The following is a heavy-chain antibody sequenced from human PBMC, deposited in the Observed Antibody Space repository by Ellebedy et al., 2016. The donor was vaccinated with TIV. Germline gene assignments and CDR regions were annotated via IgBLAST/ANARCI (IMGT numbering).Heavy chain of an antibody. V-gene: IGHV1-69*13. CDR2: LIPILGTS. CDR3: VRAYDVLTAYYSFDY. CDR1: GGTFSTYG. Sequence: AASVKVSCKASGGTFSTYGITWVRQAPGQGLEWRGGLIPILGTSKNDEKFQGRVTITADESTGTAYMVLSSLRSEDTALYFCVRAYDVLTAYYSFDYWGQGTLVTVSS. J-gene: IGHJ4*02. D-gene: IGHD3-9*01.